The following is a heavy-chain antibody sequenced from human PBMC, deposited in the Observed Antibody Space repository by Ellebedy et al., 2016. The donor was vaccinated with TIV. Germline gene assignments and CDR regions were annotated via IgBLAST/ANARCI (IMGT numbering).Heavy chain of an antibody. Sequence: SLKISCAASGFTFDDYAMHWVRQAPGKGLEWVSGISWNSGSIGYADSVKGRFTISRDNAKNSLYLQMNSLRAEDTALYYCAKGYYYDSSGYPDAFDIWGQGTMVTVSS. D-gene: IGHD3-22*01. J-gene: IGHJ3*02. CDR2: ISWNSGSI. CDR1: GFTFDDYA. CDR3: AKGYYYDSSGYPDAFDI. V-gene: IGHV3-9*01.